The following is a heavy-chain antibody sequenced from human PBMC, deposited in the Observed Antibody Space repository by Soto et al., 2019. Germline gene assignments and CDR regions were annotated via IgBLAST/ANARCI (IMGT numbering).Heavy chain of an antibody. V-gene: IGHV3-49*03. CDR3: TRYHGSHYSSSWFDSYYFYGLDG. D-gene: IGHD6-13*01. CDR1: AFTFGDYA. J-gene: IGHJ6*01. CDR2: LRSKAYGGTT. Sequence: GGSLRLPCTASAFTFGDYAMSWFRQAPGNGLEWVGFLRSKAYGGTTEYAASVKGRFTISRDDSTSIAYLQMTSLKTTHTTVYCCTRYHGSHYSSSWFDSYYFYGLDGLGQGSTGTVSS.